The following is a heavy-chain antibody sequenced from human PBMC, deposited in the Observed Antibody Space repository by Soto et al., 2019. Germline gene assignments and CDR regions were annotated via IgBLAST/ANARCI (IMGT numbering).Heavy chain of an antibody. CDR1: GGSISSGDYY. D-gene: IGHD3-3*01. CDR3: ARTIFGVVQLDY. J-gene: IGHJ4*02. Sequence: TSETLSLTCTVSGGSISSGDYYWSWIRQPPGKGLEWIGYIYYSGSTYYNPSLKSRVTISVDTSKNQFSLKLSSVTAADTAVYYCARTIFGVVQLDYWGQGTLVTVSS. CDR2: IYYSGST. V-gene: IGHV4-30-4*01.